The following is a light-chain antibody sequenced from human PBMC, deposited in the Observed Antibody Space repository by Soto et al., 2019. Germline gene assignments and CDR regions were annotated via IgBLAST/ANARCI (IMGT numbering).Light chain of an antibody. V-gene: IGLV2-11*01. CDR2: DVD. J-gene: IGLJ2*01. CDR1: SSYVGAYNY. Sequence: QSALTQPRSVSGSPGQSVAISCTGTSSYVGAYNYVSWYQQHPGKAPKLMIYDVDKRPSGVPDRFSGSKSGNTASLTISGLQVEDEADYYCCSYADTYVELGGGTKLTVL. CDR3: CSYADTYVE.